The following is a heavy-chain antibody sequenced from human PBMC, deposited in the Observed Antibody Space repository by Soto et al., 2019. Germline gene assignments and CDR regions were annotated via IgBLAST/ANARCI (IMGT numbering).Heavy chain of an antibody. Sequence: GGSRILGCAASVFPFSSYSMNGVRQAPGKGLEWVSSISSSSSYIYYADSVKGRFTISRDNAKNSLYLQMNSLRAEDTAVYYCASSSGNWPYWGQGTRVSVSA. CDR2: ISSSSSYI. D-gene: IGHD1-26*01. J-gene: IGHJ4*02. V-gene: IGHV3-21*01. CDR1: VFPFSSYS. CDR3: ASSSGNWPY.